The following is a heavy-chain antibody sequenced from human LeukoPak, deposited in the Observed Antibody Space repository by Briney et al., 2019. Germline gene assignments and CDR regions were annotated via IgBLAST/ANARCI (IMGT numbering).Heavy chain of an antibody. V-gene: IGHV4-4*07. D-gene: IGHD3-22*01. Sequence: SETLSLTCTVSGGSISNYYWSWIRQPAGKGLEWIGRIYASGSTNYNPSLQSRVTISVDRSKNQFSLKLSSVTAADTAVYYCARMSNYYDGSGYYQSLDYWGQGTLVTVSS. CDR2: IYASGST. CDR1: GGSISNYY. J-gene: IGHJ4*02. CDR3: ARMSNYYDGSGYYQSLDY.